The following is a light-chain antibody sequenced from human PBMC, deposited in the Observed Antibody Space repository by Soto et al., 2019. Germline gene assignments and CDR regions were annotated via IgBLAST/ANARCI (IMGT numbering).Light chain of an antibody. CDR3: QLTDSWRRS. CDR1: KSISIY. CDR2: DAS. Sequence: EILLTQYPATLSVSPGDRATISCWASKSISIYLAWYQQKPGQAPRLLIYDASNRASGIPARFSGSGAQTAFTLTINSVEPDDSAVYYCQLTDSWRRSFGQGTKLEI. V-gene: IGKV3D-11*02. J-gene: IGKJ2*01.